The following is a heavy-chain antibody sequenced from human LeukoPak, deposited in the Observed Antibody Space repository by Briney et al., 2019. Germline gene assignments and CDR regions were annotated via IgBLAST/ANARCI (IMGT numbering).Heavy chain of an antibody. D-gene: IGHD2-8*01. V-gene: IGHV1-46*01. CDR3: ARVPYCSNGICYTHYYCDY. CDR2: INPSGGST. J-gene: IGHJ4*02. CDR1: GYTFTNYY. Sequence: ASVKVSCKASGYTFTNYYMRWVRQAPGQGLEWMGMINPSGGSTTYAQKFQGRVTMTRDTSTSTVYMELSSLRSEDTAVYYCARVPYCSNGICYTHYYCDYWGQGTLVTVSS.